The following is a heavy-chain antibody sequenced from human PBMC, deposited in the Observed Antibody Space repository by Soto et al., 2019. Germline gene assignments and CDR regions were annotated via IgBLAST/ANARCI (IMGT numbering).Heavy chain of an antibody. J-gene: IGHJ5*02. D-gene: IGHD2-21*01. Sequence: SETLSLTCSVSGAALNSGNYYWSWIRQVPGKGLEWIGHIYVTGAVDYNPSLRGRITISQDTYERQFSLKLRPVTAADTHVYSCASLRIATNNYKWFDPWGQGTLVTVSS. V-gene: IGHV4-31*03. CDR1: GAALNSGNYY. CDR2: IYVTGAV. CDR3: ASLRIATNNYKWFDP.